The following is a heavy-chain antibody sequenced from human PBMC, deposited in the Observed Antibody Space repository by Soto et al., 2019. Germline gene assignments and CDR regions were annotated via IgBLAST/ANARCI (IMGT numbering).Heavy chain of an antibody. Sequence: SETLSLTCTVSGGSISSGDYYWSWIRQPPGKGLEWIGYIYYSGSTYYNPSLKSRVTISVDTSKNQFSLKLCSVTAADTAVYYCARGDYDILTGYYSPHYRNGMDVWGQGTTVT. CDR3: ARGDYDILTGYYSPHYRNGMDV. CDR2: IYYSGST. V-gene: IGHV4-30-4*01. J-gene: IGHJ6*02. D-gene: IGHD3-9*01. CDR1: GGSISSGDYY.